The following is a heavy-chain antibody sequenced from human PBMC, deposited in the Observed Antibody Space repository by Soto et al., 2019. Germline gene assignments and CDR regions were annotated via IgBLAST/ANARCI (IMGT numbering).Heavy chain of an antibody. Sequence: QVHLVQSGVEVKTPGASVKVSCQASGYTFFTYDISWVRQAPGQGLEWMGWISTYSGDTKYAQKYQGRVTMTTDTSTTTACVELESLRSDYTAVYYCARHHGPTTSENWFDPWGQGTLVTVSS. J-gene: IGHJ5*02. CDR1: GYTFFTYD. CDR3: ARHHGPTTSENWFDP. CDR2: ISTYSGDT. D-gene: IGHD5-12*01. V-gene: IGHV1-18*01.